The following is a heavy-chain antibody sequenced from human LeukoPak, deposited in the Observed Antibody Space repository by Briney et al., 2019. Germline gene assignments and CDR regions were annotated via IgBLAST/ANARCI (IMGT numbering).Heavy chain of an antibody. J-gene: IGHJ4*02. CDR2: INHSGST. CDR1: GGSFSGYY. Sequence: SETLSLTCAVYGGSFSGYYWSWIRQPPGKGLEWIGEINHSGSTNYNPSLKSRATISVDTSKNQFSLKLSSVTAADTAVYYCAREGSYGTFDYWGQGTLVTVSS. CDR3: AREGSYGTFDY. D-gene: IGHD5-18*01. V-gene: IGHV4-34*01.